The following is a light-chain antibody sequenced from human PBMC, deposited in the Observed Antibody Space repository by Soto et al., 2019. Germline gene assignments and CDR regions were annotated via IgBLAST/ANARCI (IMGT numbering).Light chain of an antibody. CDR2: GAS. V-gene: IGKV3-20*01. J-gene: IGKJ2*01. CDR1: QSVSSSY. CDR3: QQYGSSPQT. Sequence: EIVLTQSPGTLSLSPGERATLSCRASQSVSSSYLAWYQQKPGPAPRLLIYGASIRATGIPDRFSGSGSGTDFTLTISRLEPEDFAVYYCQQYGSSPQTFGQGTKLEIK.